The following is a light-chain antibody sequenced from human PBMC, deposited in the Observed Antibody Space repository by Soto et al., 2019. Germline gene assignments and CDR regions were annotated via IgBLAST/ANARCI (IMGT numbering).Light chain of an antibody. V-gene: IGKV3-15*01. J-gene: IGKJ1*01. CDR3: QQYNNWPRT. Sequence: EIVMTQSPATLSVSPGERATLSCRASQSVSSNLAWYQQKPGQAPRLLIYGASTRATGIPARFSGSGSGTAFTLTISSLQFEDFAVYYCQQYNNWPRTFGKGPR. CDR1: QSVSSN. CDR2: GAS.